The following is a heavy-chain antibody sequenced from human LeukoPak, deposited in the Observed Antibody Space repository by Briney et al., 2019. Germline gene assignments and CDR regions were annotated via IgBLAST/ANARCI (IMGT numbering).Heavy chain of an antibody. V-gene: IGHV7-4-1*02. D-gene: IGHD3-9*01. CDR2: INTNTGNP. Sequence: ASVKVSCKASGYTFTSYAMNWVRQARGQGLEWMGWINTNTGNPTYAQGFTGRFVFSLDTSVSTAYLQISSLKAEDTAVYYCARDPTRVNILTGYSAATGFDYWGQGTLVTVSS. CDR3: ARDPTRVNILTGYSAATGFDY. CDR1: GYTFTSYA. J-gene: IGHJ4*02.